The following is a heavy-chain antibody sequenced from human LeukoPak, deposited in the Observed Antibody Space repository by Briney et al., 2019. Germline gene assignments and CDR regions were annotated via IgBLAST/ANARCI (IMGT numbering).Heavy chain of an antibody. CDR3: ARVLYSSSSFDY. V-gene: IGHV3-33*01. Sequence: PGGSLRLSCAASGFTFSSYGMHWVRQAPGKGLEWVAVIWYDGSNKYYADSVKGRSTISRDNSKNTLYLQMNSLRAEDTAVYYCARVLYSSSSFDYWGQGTLVSVSS. J-gene: IGHJ4*02. CDR2: IWYDGSNK. D-gene: IGHD6-6*01. CDR1: GFTFSSYG.